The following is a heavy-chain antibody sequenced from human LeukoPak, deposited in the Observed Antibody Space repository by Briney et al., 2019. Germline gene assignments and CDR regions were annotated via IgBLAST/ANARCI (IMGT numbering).Heavy chain of an antibody. D-gene: IGHD2-2*01. CDR2: IRSKANSYAT. Sequence: GGSLRLSCAASGFTFSGSAMHWVRQASGKELEWVGRIRSKANSYATAYAASVKGRFTISRDDSKNTAYLQMNSLKTEDTAVHYCTRHLSTGYWGQGTLVTVSS. CDR3: TRHLSTGY. V-gene: IGHV3-73*01. CDR1: GFTFSGSA. J-gene: IGHJ4*02.